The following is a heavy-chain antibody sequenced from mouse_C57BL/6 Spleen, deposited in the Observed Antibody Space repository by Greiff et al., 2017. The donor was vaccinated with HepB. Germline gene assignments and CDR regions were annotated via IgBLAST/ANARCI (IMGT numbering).Heavy chain of an antibody. CDR3: TVGRFPWFAY. D-gene: IGHD3-3*01. CDR2: IRLKSDNYAT. CDR1: GFTFSNYW. Sequence: EVKLVESGGGLVQPGGSMKLSCVASGFTFSNYWMNWVRQSPEKGLEWVAQIRLKSDNYATHYAESVKGRFTISRDDSKSSVYLQMNNLRAEDTGIYYCTVGRFPWFAYWGQGTLVTVSA. J-gene: IGHJ3*01. V-gene: IGHV6-3*01.